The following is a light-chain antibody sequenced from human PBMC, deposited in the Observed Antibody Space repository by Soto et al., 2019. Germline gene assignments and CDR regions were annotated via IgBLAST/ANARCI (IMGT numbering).Light chain of an antibody. J-gene: IGLJ1*01. CDR1: SSDVGAYNY. V-gene: IGLV2-14*01. Sequence: QSALTQPASVSGSPGQSITISCTGTSSDVGAYNYVSWFQQHPGKAPNLIIYEVNNRPSGFSNRFSGSKSGNTAALTISGLQAEDEADYYCNSYTTTSTLVFGTGTKLTVL. CDR3: NSYTTTSTLV. CDR2: EVN.